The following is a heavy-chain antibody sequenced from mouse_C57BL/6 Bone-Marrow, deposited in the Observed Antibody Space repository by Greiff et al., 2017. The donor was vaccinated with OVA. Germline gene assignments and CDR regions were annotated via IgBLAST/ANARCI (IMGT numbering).Heavy chain of an antibody. V-gene: IGHV10-3*01. Sequence: EVKVVESGGGLVQPKGSLKLSCAASGFTFNTYAMHWVRQAPGKGLEWVARIRSKSSNYATYYADSVKDRFTISRDDSQSMLYLQMNNLKTEDTAMYYCVREPITTVVAGDAMDYWGQGTSVTVSS. J-gene: IGHJ4*01. CDR2: IRSKSSNYAT. CDR3: VREPITTVVAGDAMDY. D-gene: IGHD1-1*01. CDR1: GFTFNTYA.